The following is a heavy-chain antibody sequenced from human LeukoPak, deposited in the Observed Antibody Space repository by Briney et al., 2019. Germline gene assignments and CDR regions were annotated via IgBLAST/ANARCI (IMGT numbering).Heavy chain of an antibody. CDR3: AKDRSRYCGSTSCEFDY. CDR1: GFSITDHH. D-gene: IGHD2-2*01. J-gene: IGHJ4*02. V-gene: IGHV3-23*01. CDR2: ISGSGGST. Sequence: GGSLRLSCAGAGFSITDHHMDWVRQAPGKGLEWVSAISGSGGSTYYADSVKGRFTISRDNSKNTLYLQMNSLRAEDTAVYYCAKDRSRYCGSTSCEFDYWGQGTLVTVSS.